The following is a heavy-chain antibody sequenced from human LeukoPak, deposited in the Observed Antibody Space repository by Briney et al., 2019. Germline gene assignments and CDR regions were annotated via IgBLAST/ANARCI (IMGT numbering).Heavy chain of an antibody. CDR2: IRSKANNYAT. CDR3: TRSPYYYDSRSGAFDI. J-gene: IGHJ3*02. CDR1: GFTFSSYS. D-gene: IGHD3-22*01. V-gene: IGHV3-73*01. Sequence: GGSLRLSCAASGFTFSSYSMNWVRQASGKGLEWVGRIRSKANNYATAYAASVKGRFTISRGDSKNTAYLQMNSLTTEDTAVYYCTRSPYYYDSRSGAFDIWGQGTMVTVSS.